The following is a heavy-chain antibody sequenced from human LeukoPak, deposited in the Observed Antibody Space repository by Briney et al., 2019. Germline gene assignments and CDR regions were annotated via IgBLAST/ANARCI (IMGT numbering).Heavy chain of an antibody. Sequence: GGSLRLSCAASGFTVSSNYMSWVRQAPGKGLEWVAVISYDGSNKYYADSVKGRFTISRDNSKNTLYLQMNSLRAEDTAVYYCAKGASYGVVDYWGQGTLVTVSS. D-gene: IGHD5-18*01. J-gene: IGHJ4*02. CDR2: ISYDGSNK. CDR3: AKGASYGVVDY. V-gene: IGHV3-30*18. CDR1: GFTVSSNY.